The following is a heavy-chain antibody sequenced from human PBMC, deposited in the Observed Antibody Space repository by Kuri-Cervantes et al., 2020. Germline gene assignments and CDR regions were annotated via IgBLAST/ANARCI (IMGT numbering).Heavy chain of an antibody. V-gene: IGHV4-59*13. CDR2: VHYSGNT. CDR1: GGSFSGYY. Sequence: SETLSLTCAVYGGSFSGYYWTWIRQPPGKGLEWIGYVHYSGNTHYIPSLESRVTISVDSSKNQFSLKLTSVTAADTAVYYCARHAARSRWGSLKTMIERPSHNWFDPWGQGTLVTVSS. D-gene: IGHD3-22*01. CDR3: ARHAARSRWGSLKTMIERPSHNWFDP. J-gene: IGHJ5*02.